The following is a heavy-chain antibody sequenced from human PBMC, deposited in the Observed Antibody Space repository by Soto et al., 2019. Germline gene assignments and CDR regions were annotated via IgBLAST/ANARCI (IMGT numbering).Heavy chain of an antibody. CDR2: IYYSGST. CDR1: GGSIISGDYY. J-gene: IGHJ4*02. CDR3: ARVKGEWLSAYYFDY. Sequence: SETLSLTCTVSGGSIISGDYYWMWIRQPPGKGLEWIGYIYYSGSTYYNPSLKSRVTISVDTSKNQFSLKLSSVTAADTAVYYCARVKGEWLSAYYFDYWGQGTLVTVSS. V-gene: IGHV4-30-4*01. D-gene: IGHD3-3*01.